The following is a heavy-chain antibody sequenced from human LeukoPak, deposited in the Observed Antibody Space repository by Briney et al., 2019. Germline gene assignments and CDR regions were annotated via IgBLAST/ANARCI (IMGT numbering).Heavy chain of an antibody. V-gene: IGHV3-53*01. CDR1: GFTVSSNY. Sequence: GGSLGLSCAASGFTVSSNYMSWVRQAPGKGLEWVSVIYSGGSTYYADSVKGRFTISRDNSKNTLYLQMNSLRAEDTAVYYCARDPTAVDTGYWGQGTLVTVSS. D-gene: IGHD5-18*01. CDR3: ARDPTAVDTGY. CDR2: IYSGGST. J-gene: IGHJ4*02.